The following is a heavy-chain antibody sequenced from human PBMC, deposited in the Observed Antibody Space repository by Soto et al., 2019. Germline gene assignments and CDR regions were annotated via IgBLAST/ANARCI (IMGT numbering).Heavy chain of an antibody. Sequence: SETLYLPCAVSDGFTSTNNWCGWVSQPPGKGLEWIGDAYHSGSTEYNPSLKSRVSISVDKSKNQISLKLTSATAADTAVYYCARSPPSSCSGGSGTFDYWGQGTLVTVSS. CDR1: DGFTSTNNW. J-gene: IGHJ4*02. D-gene: IGHD2-15*01. V-gene: IGHV4-4*02. CDR3: ARSPPSSCSGGSGTFDY. CDR2: AYHSGST.